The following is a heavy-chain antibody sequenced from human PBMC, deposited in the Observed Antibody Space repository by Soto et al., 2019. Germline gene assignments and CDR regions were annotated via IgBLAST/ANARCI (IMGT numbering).Heavy chain of an antibody. J-gene: IGHJ5*02. Sequence: SATLSLTCAFSGASISSSSSHWGWIRQPPGEGLEWIGTSFNSTSSYYNPSLKSRVTVSADTSKNQFSLKLRSVTAADTAVYYCARRSHRYCTGVYCSNWFDPWGQGTPVTVSS. D-gene: IGHD2-8*02. CDR1: GASISSSSSH. V-gene: IGHV4-39*01. CDR3: ARRSHRYCTGVYCSNWFDP. CDR2: SFNSTSS.